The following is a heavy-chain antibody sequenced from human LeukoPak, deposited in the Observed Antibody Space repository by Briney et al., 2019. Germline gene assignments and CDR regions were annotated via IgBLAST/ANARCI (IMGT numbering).Heavy chain of an antibody. V-gene: IGHV3-30*02. J-gene: IGHJ4*02. Sequence: PGGSLRLSCAASGFTFSSYGMHWVRQAPGEGLEWVAFIRYDGGNKYYADSVKGRFTISRDNSKNTLYLQMNSLRAEDTAVYYCAKDRTPYYDILTGYAFDYWGQGTLVTVSS. CDR2: IRYDGGNK. CDR1: GFTFSSYG. CDR3: AKDRTPYYDILTGYAFDY. D-gene: IGHD3-9*01.